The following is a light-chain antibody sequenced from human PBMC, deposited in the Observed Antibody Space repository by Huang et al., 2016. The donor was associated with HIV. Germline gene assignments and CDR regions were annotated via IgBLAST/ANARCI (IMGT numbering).Light chain of an antibody. CDR3: QQCNNWPRT. Sequence: ELVMTQSPATLSVSPGERATLSCRASQSVSSNLAWYQQKPGQAPRLLIYGASTRATGVPARFSGSGSRTEFTLTISSLQSEDFAVYYCQQCNNWPRTFGQGTKVECK. V-gene: IGKV3-15*01. CDR1: QSVSSN. CDR2: GAS. J-gene: IGKJ1*01.